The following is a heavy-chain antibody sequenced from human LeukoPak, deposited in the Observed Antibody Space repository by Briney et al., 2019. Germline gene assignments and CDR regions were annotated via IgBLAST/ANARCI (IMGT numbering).Heavy chain of an antibody. CDR2: ISAYNGNT. CDR3: ARDWVVVPAARGYFDY. J-gene: IGHJ4*02. D-gene: IGHD2-2*01. Sequence: ASVKVSCKASGYTFTSYGISWVRQALGQGLEWMGWISAYNGNTNYAQKLQGRVTMTTDTSTSTAYMELRSLRSDDTAVYYCARDWVVVPAARGYFDYWGQGTLVTVSS. CDR1: GYTFTSYG. V-gene: IGHV1-18*01.